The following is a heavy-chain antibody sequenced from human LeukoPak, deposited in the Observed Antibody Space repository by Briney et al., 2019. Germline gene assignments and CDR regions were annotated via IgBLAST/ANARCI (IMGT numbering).Heavy chain of an antibody. Sequence: ASVKVSCKASGYTVTSYDINWVRHATGQGLEWMGWMNPNSGDTGYAQKFQGRVTMTTDTSTSTAYMELSSLISEDTAVYYCARGGAGSIGMLFQHCGQGTLVTVSS. CDR3: ARGGAGSIGMLFQH. CDR2: MNPNSGDT. J-gene: IGHJ1*01. V-gene: IGHV1-8*01. CDR1: GYTVTSYD. D-gene: IGHD1-26*01.